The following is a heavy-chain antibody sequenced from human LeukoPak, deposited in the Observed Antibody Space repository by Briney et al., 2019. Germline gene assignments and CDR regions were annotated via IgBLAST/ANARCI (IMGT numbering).Heavy chain of an antibody. Sequence: ASVKVSCKASGGTFSSYAISWVRQAPGQGLEWMGGIIPIFGTANYAQKFQGGVTITTDESTSTAYMELSSLRSEDTAVYYCAIHSSGWGRVYWGQGTLVTVSS. CDR1: GGTFSSYA. CDR3: AIHSSGWGRVY. J-gene: IGHJ4*02. V-gene: IGHV1-69*05. D-gene: IGHD6-19*01. CDR2: IIPIFGTA.